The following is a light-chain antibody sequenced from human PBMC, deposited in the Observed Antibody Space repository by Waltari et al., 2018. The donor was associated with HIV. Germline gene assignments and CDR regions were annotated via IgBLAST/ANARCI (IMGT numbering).Light chain of an antibody. J-gene: IGLJ2*01. CDR1: TSNIGQTY. CDR2: END. CDR3: GTWDSRLRAEV. V-gene: IGLV1-51*02. Sequence: QSVLTQPPSVSAAPGQRVTISCSGRTSNIGQTYVCWYQQFPGTAPKLLIYENDKRPSGIPDRFSGSNSGTSATLDITGLQTGHEADYYCGTWDSRLRAEVFGGGTKLTVL.